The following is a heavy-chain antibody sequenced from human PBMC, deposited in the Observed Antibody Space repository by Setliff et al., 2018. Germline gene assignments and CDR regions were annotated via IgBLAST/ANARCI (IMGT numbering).Heavy chain of an antibody. CDR2: IYPGDPDT. D-gene: IGHD3-22*01. J-gene: IGHJ4*02. V-gene: IGHV5-51*01. Sequence: GESLKISCKGSGYSFTSYWIGWVRQMPGKGLEWMGIIYPGDPDTRYSPSFQGQVTISADKSISTAYLQWSSLKASDTAMYYCARRRYYDSSGYYYFDYWGQGTLVTSPQ. CDR1: GYSFTSYW. CDR3: ARRRYYDSSGYYYFDY.